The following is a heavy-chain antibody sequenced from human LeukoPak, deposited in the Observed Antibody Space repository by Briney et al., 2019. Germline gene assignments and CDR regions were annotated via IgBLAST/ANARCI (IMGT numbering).Heavy chain of an antibody. CDR1: RGSFSGYY. CDR2: IYYSGGT. J-gene: IGHJ4*02. CDR3: AREERTDGYNFEFGY. Sequence: SETLSLTCTVSRGSFSGYYWSWIRQPPGKGLEWIGYIYYSGGTHYNPSLKSRVTISADTSKNQFSLKLTSVTAADTAVYYCAREERTDGYNFEFGYWGQGTLVTVSS. V-gene: IGHV4-59*01. D-gene: IGHD5-24*01.